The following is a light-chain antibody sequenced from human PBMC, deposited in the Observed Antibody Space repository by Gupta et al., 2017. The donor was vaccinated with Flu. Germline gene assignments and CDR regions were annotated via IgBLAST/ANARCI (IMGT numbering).Light chain of an antibody. Sequence: QSVLTQPPSASGTPGQRVTISCSGSSSNIGSNDVNWYQQLPGTAPKLLIFSDDQRPSGGPDRFSGSKSGTSASLAISGLQAEDEADYYCEAWDDSRNGHWVFGGGTKLTVL. J-gene: IGLJ3*02. CDR2: SDD. V-gene: IGLV1-44*01. CDR1: SSNIGSND. CDR3: EAWDDSRNGHWV.